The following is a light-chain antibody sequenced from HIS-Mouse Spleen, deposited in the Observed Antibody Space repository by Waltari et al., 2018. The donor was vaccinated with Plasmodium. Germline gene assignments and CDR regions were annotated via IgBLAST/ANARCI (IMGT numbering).Light chain of an antibody. V-gene: IGLV3-25*03. CDR3: QSADSSGTPNWV. Sequence: SYELTQPPSVSVSPGQTARLPCPGDALPKQYAYWYQPKPGQAPVLVIYKDSERPSGIPERFSGSSSGTTVTLTISGVQAEDEADYYCQSADSSGTPNWVFGGGTKLTVL. CDR1: ALPKQY. CDR2: KDS. J-gene: IGLJ3*02.